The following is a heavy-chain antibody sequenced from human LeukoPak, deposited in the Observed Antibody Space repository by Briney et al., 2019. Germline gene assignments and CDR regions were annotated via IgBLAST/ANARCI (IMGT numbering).Heavy chain of an antibody. CDR1: GFTFTKYA. D-gene: IGHD1-1*01. Sequence: GGSLRLSCAASGFTFTKYAMTWVRQAPGHGLEWLSVITAAGDNTDYAESVKGRFTISRDNSKNTQSLQMTSLRADDTAVYFCAKLVGTGTTPTDYCGQGTLVTVS. J-gene: IGHJ4*02. CDR3: AKLVGTGTTPTDY. V-gene: IGHV3-23*01. CDR2: ITAAGDNT.